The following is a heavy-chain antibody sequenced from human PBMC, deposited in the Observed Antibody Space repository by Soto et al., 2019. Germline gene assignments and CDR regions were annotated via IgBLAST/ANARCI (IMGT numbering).Heavy chain of an antibody. Sequence: SETLSLTCTVSGGSISSSSYYWGWIRQPPGKGLEWIGSIYYSGSTYYNPSLKSRVTISVDTSKHQFSLKLSSVTAADTAVYYCARQSSSSWYVYYYYGMDVWGQGTTVTVSS. D-gene: IGHD6-13*01. CDR3: ARQSSSSWYVYYYYGMDV. V-gene: IGHV4-39*01. CDR2: IYYSGST. CDR1: GGSISSSSYY. J-gene: IGHJ6*02.